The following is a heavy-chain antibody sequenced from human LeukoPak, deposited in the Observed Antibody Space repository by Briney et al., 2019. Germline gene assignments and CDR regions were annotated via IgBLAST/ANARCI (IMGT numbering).Heavy chain of an antibody. Sequence: GGSLRLSCAASGFTVSSNYMSWVRQAPGKGLEWVANIKQDGSEKYYVDSVKGRFTISRDNAKNSLYLQMNSLRAEDTAVYHCAREIRTTLXXYYYMDV. D-gene: IGHD4-11*01. V-gene: IGHV3-7*01. J-gene: IGHJ6*03. CDR3: AREIRTTLXXYYYMDV. CDR1: GFTVSSNY. CDR2: IKQDGSEK.